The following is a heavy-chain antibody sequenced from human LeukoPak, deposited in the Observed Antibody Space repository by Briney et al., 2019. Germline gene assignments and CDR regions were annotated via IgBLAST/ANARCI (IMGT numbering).Heavy chain of an antibody. CDR1: GFTFSSYA. Sequence: GGSLRLSCAASGFTFSSYAMHRVRQAPGKGLEWVAVISYDGSNKYYADSVKGRFTISRDNSKNTLYLQMNSLRAEDTAVYYCARGGGDSYLFDYWGQGTLVTVSS. CDR2: ISYDGSNK. D-gene: IGHD5-18*01. V-gene: IGHV3-30-3*01. J-gene: IGHJ4*02. CDR3: ARGGGDSYLFDY.